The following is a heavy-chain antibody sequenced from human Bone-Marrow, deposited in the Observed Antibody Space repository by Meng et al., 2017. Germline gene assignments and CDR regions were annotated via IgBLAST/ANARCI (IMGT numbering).Heavy chain of an antibody. CDR2: IRSKAYGGTT. CDR3: TRAFKDTKYCFDY. V-gene: IGHV3-49*04. J-gene: IGHJ4*02. CDR1: GFSFSSYE. Sequence: GESLKISCEASGFSFSSYEMSWVRQAPGKGLEWVAFIRSKAYGGTTEYAASVEGSFTISRDDSKSIAYLQMNSLKTEDTAVYYCTRAFKDTKYCFDYWGQGTLVTVSS. D-gene: IGHD2-2*01.